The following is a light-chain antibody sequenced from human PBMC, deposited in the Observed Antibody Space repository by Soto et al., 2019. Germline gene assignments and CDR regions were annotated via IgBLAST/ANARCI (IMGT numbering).Light chain of an antibody. V-gene: IGKV3-20*01. CDR2: GTP. Sequence: EIVLTQSPGTLSVSPGERVTLSCRSSQSIDNNPLAWYQQRPGKAPRLLIHGTPNSATGIPDRFSGRGTGTDFTLTFSRLEPEDFAVYYCEYYGSSITFGGGTKVEIK. CDR1: QSIDNNP. CDR3: EYYGSSIT. J-gene: IGKJ4*02.